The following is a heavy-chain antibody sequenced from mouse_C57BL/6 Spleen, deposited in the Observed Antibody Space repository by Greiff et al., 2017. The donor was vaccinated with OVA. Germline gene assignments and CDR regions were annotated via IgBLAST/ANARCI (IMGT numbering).Heavy chain of an antibody. J-gene: IGHJ3*01. CDR1: GYAFTNYL. CDR2: INPGSGGT. Sequence: QVQLKESGAELVRPGTSVKVSCKASGYAFTNYLIEWVKQRPGQGLEWIGVINPGSGGTNYNEKFKGKATLTADKSSSTAYMQLSSLTSEDSAVYFCARQGADWGQGTLVTVSA. CDR3: ARQGAD. V-gene: IGHV1-54*01.